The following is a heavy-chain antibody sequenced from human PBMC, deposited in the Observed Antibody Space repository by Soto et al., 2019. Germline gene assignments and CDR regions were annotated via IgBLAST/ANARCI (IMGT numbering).Heavy chain of an antibody. D-gene: IGHD5-12*01. CDR3: ARALYSGYDSPFDY. CDR1: GYTFTGYY. CDR2: INPNSGGT. J-gene: IGHJ4*02. V-gene: IGHV1-2*02. Sequence: ASVKVSCKASGYTFTGYYMHWVRQVPGQGLEWMGWINPNSGGTNYAQKFQGMVTMTRDTSISTAYMELSRLRSDDTAVYYCARALYSGYDSPFDYWGQGTLVTVSS.